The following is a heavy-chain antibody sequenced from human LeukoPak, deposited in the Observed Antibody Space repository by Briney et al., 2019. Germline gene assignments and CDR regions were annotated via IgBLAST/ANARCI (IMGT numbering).Heavy chain of an antibody. CDR2: ISSSSSTI. V-gene: IGHV3-48*01. CDR3: ASPKGFYGDYSNYYYYMDV. J-gene: IGHJ6*03. D-gene: IGHD4-17*01. Sequence: GGSLRLPCAASGFTFSSYSMNWVRQAPGKGLEWVSYISSSSSTIYYADSVKGRFTISRDNAKNSLYLQMNSLRAEDTAVYYCASPKGFYGDYSNYYYYMDVWGKGTTVTVSS. CDR1: GFTFSSYS.